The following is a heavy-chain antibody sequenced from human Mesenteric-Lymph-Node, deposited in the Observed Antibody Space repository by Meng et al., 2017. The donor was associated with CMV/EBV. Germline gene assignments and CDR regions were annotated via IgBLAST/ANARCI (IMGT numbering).Heavy chain of an antibody. D-gene: IGHD3-22*01. CDR1: GFTFSSYA. CDR2: ISYDGNEK. J-gene: IGHJ3*02. V-gene: IGHV3-30-3*01. CDR3: ARINDSSGYYRRSAFDN. Sequence: GGSLRLSCAASGFTFSSYAVHWVRQAPGKGLEWVAIISYDGNEKNYADSVKDRFTISRDNFKNTLFLLMSSLRSEDTAVYYCARINDSSGYYRRSAFDNWGQGTMVTVSS.